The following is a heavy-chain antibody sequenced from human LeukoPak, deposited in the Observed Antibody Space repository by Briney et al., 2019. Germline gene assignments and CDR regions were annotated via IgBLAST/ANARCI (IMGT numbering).Heavy chain of an antibody. Sequence: GGSLRLSCAASGFTFSYYAMHWVRQAPGKGLEWVAVISYDGSNEYYADSVKGRVTISRDNSTSTLSLQMNTLRPEDTAVYYCARPLDNGSGSYDFDYWGQGTLVTVSS. CDR1: GFTFSYYA. V-gene: IGHV3-30-3*01. CDR2: ISYDGSNE. CDR3: ARPLDNGSGSYDFDY. D-gene: IGHD3-10*01. J-gene: IGHJ4*02.